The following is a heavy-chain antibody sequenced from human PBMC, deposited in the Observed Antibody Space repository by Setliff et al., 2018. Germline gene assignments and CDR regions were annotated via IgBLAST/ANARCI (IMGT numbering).Heavy chain of an antibody. D-gene: IGHD1-1*01. CDR1: GGSFSGYY. Sequence: PSETLSLTCAVYGGSFSGYYWSWIRQSPGKGLEWIGYIDTSGSTDYNPSLKSRVTISVDTSKNQLSLKLSSVTAADTAVYYCARVGTGSLLDYWGQGTLVTVSS. V-gene: IGHV4-59*01. CDR3: ARVGTGSLLDY. CDR2: IDTSGST. J-gene: IGHJ4*02.